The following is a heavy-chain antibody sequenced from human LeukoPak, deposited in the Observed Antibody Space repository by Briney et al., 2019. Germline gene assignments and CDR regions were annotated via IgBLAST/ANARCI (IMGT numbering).Heavy chain of an antibody. CDR2: IYYSGST. Sequence: PSETLSLTCTVSGGSISSYYWSWIRQPPGKGLEWIGYIYYSGSTNYNPSLKSRVTISVDTSKNQFSLKLSSVTAADTAVYYCARQINWNCVGYWFDPWGQGTLVTVSS. CDR1: GGSISSYY. D-gene: IGHD1-7*01. J-gene: IGHJ5*02. CDR3: ARQINWNCVGYWFDP. V-gene: IGHV4-59*01.